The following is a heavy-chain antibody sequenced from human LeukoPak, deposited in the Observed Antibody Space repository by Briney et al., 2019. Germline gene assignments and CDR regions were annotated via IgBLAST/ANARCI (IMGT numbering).Heavy chain of an antibody. D-gene: IGHD3/OR15-3a*01. CDR2: TSGIGAGT. V-gene: IGHV3-23*01. J-gene: IGHJ4*02. CDR3: AKDSRDWTYFDF. CDR1: GFTLSSYA. Sequence: GGSLRLSCSVSGFTLSSYAMSWVRQAPGKGLEWVSTTSGIGAGTYYADSVRGRFTISRDNAKNTLYLQMDSLRAEDTAVYYCAKDSRDWTYFDFWGQGTLVTVSS.